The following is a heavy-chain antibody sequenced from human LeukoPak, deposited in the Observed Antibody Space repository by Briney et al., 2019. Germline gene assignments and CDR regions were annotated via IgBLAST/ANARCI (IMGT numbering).Heavy chain of an antibody. CDR3: AMATINNWFDP. D-gene: IGHD5-24*01. J-gene: IGHJ5*02. V-gene: IGHV4-59*01. CDR1: GGSISSYY. Sequence: SETLSLTXTVSGGSISSYYWSWIRQTPGKGLEWIGYIYYSGSTNYNPSLKSRVTISVDTSKNQFSLKLSSVTAADTAVYYCAMATINNWFDPWGQGTLVTVSS. CDR2: IYYSGST.